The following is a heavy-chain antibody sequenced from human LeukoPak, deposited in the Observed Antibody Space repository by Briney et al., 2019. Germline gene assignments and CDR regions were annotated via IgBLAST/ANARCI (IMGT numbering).Heavy chain of an antibody. J-gene: IGHJ4*02. Sequence: PSETLSLTCAVSGGSISSSNWWSWVRQPPGKGLEWIGEIYHSGTTSYNPSLKSRLTLSVDTSENQFSLELTSVTAADTAVYYCARQNPAASGQGLDYWGQGTLVTVSS. CDR1: GGSISSSNW. V-gene: IGHV4-4*02. CDR3: ARQNPAASGQGLDY. CDR2: IYHSGTT. D-gene: IGHD6-13*01.